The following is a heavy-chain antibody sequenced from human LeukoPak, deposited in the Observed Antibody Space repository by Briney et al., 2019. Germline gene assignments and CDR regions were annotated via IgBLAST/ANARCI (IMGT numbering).Heavy chain of an antibody. CDR3: VKGSGNYYYYNIDV. J-gene: IGHJ6*02. V-gene: IGHV3-64D*06. D-gene: IGHD3-10*01. CDR2: ITSNGGST. Sequence: HPGGSLRLSCSASVFTFSYSAMHWVRQAPGGGLEYVSAITSNGGSTYYADSVKGRFTISRDNSKNTLYLQMSSLRAEDTAVYYCVKGSGNYYYYNIDVWGQGTTVTVSS. CDR1: VFTFSYSA.